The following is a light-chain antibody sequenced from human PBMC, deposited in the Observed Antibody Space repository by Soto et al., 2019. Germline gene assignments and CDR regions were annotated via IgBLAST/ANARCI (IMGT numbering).Light chain of an antibody. CDR2: WAS. V-gene: IGKV4-1*01. CDR1: QSVLYTPNNKNS. CDR3: QQYYSIPFT. Sequence: DIVMTQSPDSLAVSLGERATINCKSSQSVLYTPNNKNSLAWYQQKPGQPPKLLIYWASTRESGVPDRFSGSGSGTDFTLTISSLQAEDVAVYYCQQYYSIPFTFGGGTKVEIK. J-gene: IGKJ4*01.